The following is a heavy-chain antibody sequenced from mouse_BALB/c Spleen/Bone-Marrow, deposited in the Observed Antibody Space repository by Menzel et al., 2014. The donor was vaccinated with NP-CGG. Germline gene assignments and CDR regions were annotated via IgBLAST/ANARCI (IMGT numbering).Heavy chain of an antibody. J-gene: IGHJ4*01. V-gene: IGHV1-5*01. D-gene: IGHD2-3*01. CDR3: TRSMGFYHAMDY. CDR1: GYTFTIYW. CDR2: IYPGNSDT. Sequence: EVQRVESGTVLARPGASVKMSCKASGYTFTIYWMHWVKQRPGQGLEWIGAIYPGNSDTSYNQKFKGKAKLTAVTSTSTAYMELSSLTNEDSAVYYCTRSMGFYHAMDYWGQGTSVTVSS.